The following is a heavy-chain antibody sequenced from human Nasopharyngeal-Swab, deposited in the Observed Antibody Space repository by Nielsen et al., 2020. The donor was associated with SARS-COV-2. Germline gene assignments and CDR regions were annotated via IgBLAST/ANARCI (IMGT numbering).Heavy chain of an antibody. V-gene: IGHV1-69*04. J-gene: IGHJ6*02. CDR2: IILILGIA. CDR3: AREYCSGGSCYGNYGMDV. D-gene: IGHD2-15*01. Sequence: SVKVSCKASGGTFSSYAISWVRQAPAQGLEWMGRIILILGIANYAQKFQGRVTITADKSTSTAYMELSSLRSEDTAVYYCAREYCSGGSCYGNYGMDVWGQGTTVTVSS. CDR1: GGTFSSYA.